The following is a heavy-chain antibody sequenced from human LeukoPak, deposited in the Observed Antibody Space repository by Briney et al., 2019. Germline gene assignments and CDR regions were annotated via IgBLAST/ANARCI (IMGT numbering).Heavy chain of an antibody. J-gene: IGHJ4*02. CDR2: ISGSGDFI. CDR1: GFSYSSFG. V-gene: IGHV3-21*01. Sequence: GGSPRLSCAVSGFSYSSFGMIWVRQAPGKGLEWLASISGSGDFIYYADSVKGRFTISKDNTKNSVHLQLTSLRAEDTAVYYCARDSEAYCGGDCYFYFDYWGQGARVTVSS. D-gene: IGHD2-21*02. CDR3: ARDSEAYCGGDCYFYFDY.